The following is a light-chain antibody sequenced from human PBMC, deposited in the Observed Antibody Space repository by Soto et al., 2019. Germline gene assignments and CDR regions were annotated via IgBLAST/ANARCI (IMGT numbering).Light chain of an antibody. CDR3: QQYDSSPLT. CDR2: GAS. J-gene: IGKJ4*01. Sequence: PGERATLSCRASQSLRSTSLAWYQQKPGQAPRLLISGASTRAADIPDRFSGSGSGTDFTLTISRLEPEDFALYYCQQYDSSPLTFGGGTKVDIK. CDR1: QSLRSTS. V-gene: IGKV3-20*01.